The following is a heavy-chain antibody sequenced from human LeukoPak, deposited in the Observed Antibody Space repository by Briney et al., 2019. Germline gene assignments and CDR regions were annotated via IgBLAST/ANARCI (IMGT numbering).Heavy chain of an antibody. Sequence: GGSLRLSCAASGFTFSSYGMSWVRQAPGKGLKWVSAISGSGGSTYYADSVKGRFTISRDNSKNTLYLQMNSLRAEDTAVYYCAKYGLGSGIQVWGDFGMDVWGQGTTVTVSS. V-gene: IGHV3-23*01. CDR3: AKYGLGSGIQVWGDFGMDV. CDR2: ISGSGGST. D-gene: IGHD5-18*01. CDR1: GFTFSSYG. J-gene: IGHJ6*02.